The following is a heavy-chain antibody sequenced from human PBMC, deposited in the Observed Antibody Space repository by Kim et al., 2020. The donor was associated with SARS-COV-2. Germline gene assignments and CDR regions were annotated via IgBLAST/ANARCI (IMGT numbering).Heavy chain of an antibody. J-gene: IGHJ4*02. CDR1: GFTFRSYA. CDR3: ARDGQGGRYYSLAIDY. D-gene: IGHD1-26*01. V-gene: IGHV3-33*01. Sequence: GGSLRLSCAASGFTFRSYAIHWVRQAPGKGLEWVAVIWYDGGNPYYEDSVNGGFTISRDNSKNRLYLQMNSLLAEDTAVYYVARDGQGGRYYSLAIDYWGQGTLVTVSS. CDR2: IWYDGGNP.